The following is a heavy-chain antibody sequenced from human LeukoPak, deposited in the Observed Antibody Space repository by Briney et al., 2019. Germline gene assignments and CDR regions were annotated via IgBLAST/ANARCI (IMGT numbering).Heavy chain of an antibody. CDR2: ISGSGGST. V-gene: IGHV3-23*01. D-gene: IGHD6-13*01. CDR3: AKVGYSSSWYLRGYYFDY. J-gene: IGHJ4*02. CDR1: GFTFSSYA. Sequence: GGSLRLSCAASGFTFSSYAMSWVRQAPGKGLEWVSAISGSGGSTYYADSVKGRFTISRDNSKNTLYLQMNSLRAEDTAVYYCAKVGYSSSWYLRGYYFDYWGQGTLVTVSS.